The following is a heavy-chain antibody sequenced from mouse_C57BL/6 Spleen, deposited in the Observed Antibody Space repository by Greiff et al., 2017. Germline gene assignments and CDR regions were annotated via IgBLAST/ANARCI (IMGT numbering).Heavy chain of an antibody. CDR3: ASEFAY. J-gene: IGHJ3*01. CDR2: IWSGGST. V-gene: IGHV2-2*01. CDR1: GFSLTSYG. Sequence: QVQLQQSGPGLVQPSQSLSITCTVSGFSLTSYGVHWVRQSPGKGLEWLGVIWSGGSTDYNAAFISRLSISKDNSKSQVFFKMNSLQADDTAIYYCASEFAYWGQGTLVTVSA.